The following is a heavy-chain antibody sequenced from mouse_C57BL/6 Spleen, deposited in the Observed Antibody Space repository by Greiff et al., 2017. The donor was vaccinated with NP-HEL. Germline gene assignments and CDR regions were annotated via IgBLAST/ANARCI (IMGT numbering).Heavy chain of an antibody. D-gene: IGHD1-1*01. V-gene: IGHV1-76*01. CDR3: ARERDYYGSSPFAY. CDR2: IYPGSGNT. CDR1: GYTFTDYY. Sequence: QVHVKQSGAELVRPGASVKLSCKASGYTFTDYYINWVKQRPGQGLEWIARIYPGSGNTYYNEKFKGKATLTAEKSSSTAYMQLSSLTSEDSAVYFCARERDYYGSSPFAYWGQGTLVTVSA. J-gene: IGHJ3*01.